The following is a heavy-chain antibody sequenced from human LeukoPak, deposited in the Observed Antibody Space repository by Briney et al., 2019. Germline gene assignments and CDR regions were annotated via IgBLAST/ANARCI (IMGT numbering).Heavy chain of an antibody. V-gene: IGHV3-13*03. CDR2: IGTAGDT. CDR1: GFTFRSYD. D-gene: IGHD4-17*01. CDR3: ATHYGDYVNWFDP. Sequence: GGSLRLSCAACGFTFRSYDMHWVRQATGKGLEWVSAIGTAGDTYYPGSVKGQFTISRENAKNSLYLQMNSLRAEDTAHYYCATHYGDYVNWFDPWGQGTLVTVSS. J-gene: IGHJ5*02.